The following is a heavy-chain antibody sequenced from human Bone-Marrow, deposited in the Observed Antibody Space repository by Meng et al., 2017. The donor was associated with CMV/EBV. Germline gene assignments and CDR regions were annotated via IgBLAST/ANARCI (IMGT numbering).Heavy chain of an antibody. CDR3: ASLPLYCNPPANYYYDMDV. J-gene: IGHJ6*02. V-gene: IGHV4-34*01. D-gene: IGHD3-16*01. CDR1: GGSFSGYY. CDR2: INHSGST. Sequence: GSLRLSCAVYGGSFSGYYWSWIRQPPGKGLEWIGEINHSGSTNYNPSLKSRVTISVDTSKNQFPLKLSPVTAADTAVYYRASLPLYCNPPANYYYDMDVWGQGTKVTVSS.